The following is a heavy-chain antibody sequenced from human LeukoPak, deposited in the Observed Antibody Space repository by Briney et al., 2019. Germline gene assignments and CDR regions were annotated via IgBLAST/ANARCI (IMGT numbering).Heavy chain of an antibody. CDR1: GGSFSGYY. CDR2: INHSGST. J-gene: IGHJ6*02. Sequence: SETLSLTCAVYGGSFSGYYWSWIRQPPGKGLEWIGEINHSGSTNYNPSLKSRVTISVDTSKNQFSLKLSSVTAADTAVYYCARTAYYDFWSGRNLHYYYYGMDVWGQGTTVTVS. V-gene: IGHV4-34*01. CDR3: ARTAYYDFWSGRNLHYYYYGMDV. D-gene: IGHD3-3*01.